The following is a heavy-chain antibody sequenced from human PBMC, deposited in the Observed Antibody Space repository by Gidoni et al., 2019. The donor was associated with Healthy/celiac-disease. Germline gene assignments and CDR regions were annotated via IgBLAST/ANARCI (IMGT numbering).Heavy chain of an antibody. CDR3: ARDRWAYFDY. D-gene: IGHD6-13*01. V-gene: IGHV3-48*01. CDR2: ISSSSSTI. J-gene: IGHJ4*02. CDR1: GFTFSSYS. Sequence: EVQLVESGGGLVQPGGSLRLSCAASGFTFSSYSMNWVRQAPGKGLEWVSYISSSSSTIYYADSVKGRFTISRDNAKNSLYLQMNSLRAEDTAVYYCARDRWAYFDYWGQGTLVTVSS.